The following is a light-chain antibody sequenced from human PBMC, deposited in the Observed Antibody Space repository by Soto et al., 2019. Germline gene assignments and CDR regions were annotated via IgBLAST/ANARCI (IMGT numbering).Light chain of an antibody. CDR1: QIIGTN. V-gene: IGKV3-15*01. CDR2: GAF. CDR3: QQYDKWPYI. J-gene: IGKJ2*01. Sequence: EIVLTQSPATLSVSPGERATLSCRTSQIIGTNLAWYQQKPGQAPRLLIYGAFIRAPGFPVRFRGTGSGSEFPLTISSLQSEEGALYYCQQYDKWPYIFGQGTNLEIK.